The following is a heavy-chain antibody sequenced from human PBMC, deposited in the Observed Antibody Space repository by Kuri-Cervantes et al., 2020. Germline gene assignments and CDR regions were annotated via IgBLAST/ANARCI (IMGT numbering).Heavy chain of an antibody. CDR3: AKCIYSHTYHDAFDI. Sequence: SETLSLTCAISGDSVSSNSAAWNWIRQSPSRGLEWLGRTYYRSKWYNDYAVSVKSRITINPDTSKNQFSLQLNSVTPEDTAVYYCAKCIYSHTYHDAFDIWGQGTLVTVSS. J-gene: IGHJ3*02. D-gene: IGHD2-21*01. CDR2: TYYRSKWYN. CDR1: GDSVSSNSAA. V-gene: IGHV6-1*01.